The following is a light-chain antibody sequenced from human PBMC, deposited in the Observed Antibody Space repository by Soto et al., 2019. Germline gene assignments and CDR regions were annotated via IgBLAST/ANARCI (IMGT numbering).Light chain of an antibody. CDR1: SSDVGGYNY. V-gene: IGLV2-14*01. CDR2: DVS. J-gene: IGLJ2*01. CDR3: SSYTSSSTLDVV. Sequence: QAVVTQPASVSGSPGQSITISCTGTSSDVGGYNYVSWYQQHPGKAPKLMIYDVSNRPSGVSNRFSGSKSGNTASLTISGRQAEDEADYYCSSYTSSSTLDVVFGGGTKLTVL.